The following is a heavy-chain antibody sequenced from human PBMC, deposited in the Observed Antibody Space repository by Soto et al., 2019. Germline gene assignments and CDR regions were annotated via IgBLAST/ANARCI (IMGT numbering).Heavy chain of an antibody. Sequence: KPSDTLTLTCALSGGSMTTGGFSWTVVGQPPGGGLEWMGHVDRRASTQYNPSLKVRVSISVDTSRSLFSLRLTSLTAAGTAVYFCHRGSEATLSLLYFDTWGQGNPATVSS. CDR2: VDRRAST. CDR3: HRGSEATLSLLYFDT. CDR1: GGSMTTGGFS. V-gene: IGHV4-30-2*01. J-gene: IGHJ4*02. D-gene: IGHD2-15*01.